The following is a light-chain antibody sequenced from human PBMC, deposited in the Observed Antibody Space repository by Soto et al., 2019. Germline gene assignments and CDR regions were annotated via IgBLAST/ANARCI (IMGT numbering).Light chain of an antibody. Sequence: EIVLTQSPDTLSLSPGEIATLSCRSSQRASRQYLSWYQQRPDQPPRLLIYGVSMRADGIPDRFSGSGSGSEFTLTINRLEPEDFAVYYCQDFDSPQWTFGQGTKV. V-gene: IGKV3-20*01. CDR3: QDFDSPQWT. J-gene: IGKJ1*01. CDR2: GVS. CDR1: QRASRQY.